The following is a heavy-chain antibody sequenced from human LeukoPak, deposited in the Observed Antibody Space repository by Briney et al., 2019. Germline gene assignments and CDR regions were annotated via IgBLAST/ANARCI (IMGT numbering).Heavy chain of an antibody. CDR2: IYYSGST. D-gene: IGHD1-1*01. CDR1: GGSISSGDYY. V-gene: IGHV4-30-4*01. CDR3: ARDPGPPWYFDL. J-gene: IGHJ2*01. Sequence: SETLSLTCTVSGGSISSGDYYWSWIRQPPGKGLEWIGYIYYSGSTYYNPSLKSRVTISVDTSKNQFSLKLSSVTAADTAVYYRARDPGPPWYFDLWGRGTLVTVSS.